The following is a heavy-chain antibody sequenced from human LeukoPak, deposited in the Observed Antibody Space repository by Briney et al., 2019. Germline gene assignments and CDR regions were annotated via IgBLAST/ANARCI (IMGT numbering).Heavy chain of an antibody. CDR1: GYTFTSYD. J-gene: IGHJ5*02. CDR3: ARGIRYFGWFDP. Sequence: ASVKVSCKASGYTFTSYDINWVRQATGQGLEWMGWMNPNSGNTGYAQKFQGRVTMTRNTSISTAYMELSSLRSEDTAVYYCARGIRYFGWFDPWGQGTLVIVSS. V-gene: IGHV1-8*01. D-gene: IGHD3-9*01. CDR2: MNPNSGNT.